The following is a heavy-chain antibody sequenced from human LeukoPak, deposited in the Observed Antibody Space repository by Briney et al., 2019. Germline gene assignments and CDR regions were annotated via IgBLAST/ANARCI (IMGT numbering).Heavy chain of an antibody. CDR3: GRDYYGSVDY. CDR1: GFTFSNYW. CDR2: IKEDGSEK. J-gene: IGHJ4*02. D-gene: IGHD3-10*01. Sequence: GGSLRLSCAASGFTFSNYWMSWVRQAPGKGLEWVAIIKEDGSEKYYVDSVKGRLTISRDNAKNSLYLQMNSLRAEDTAVYYCGRDYYGSVDYWGQGTLVTVSS. V-gene: IGHV3-7*05.